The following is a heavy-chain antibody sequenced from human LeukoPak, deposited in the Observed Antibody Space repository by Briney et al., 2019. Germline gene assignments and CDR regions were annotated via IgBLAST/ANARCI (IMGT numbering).Heavy chain of an antibody. CDR1: GFTFRSHA. CDR2: IYENGGTT. CDR3: AKAERGVTTWDS. D-gene: IGHD4-17*01. V-gene: IGHV3-23*01. Sequence: QPGGSLRLSCVGSGFTFRSHAMSWVRQAPEKGLEFVSGIYENGGTTYYADSVKGRFTISRDNSKNTLSVQMNSLRAEDTAVYFCAKAERGVTTWDSWGQGTLVTVSS. J-gene: IGHJ4*02.